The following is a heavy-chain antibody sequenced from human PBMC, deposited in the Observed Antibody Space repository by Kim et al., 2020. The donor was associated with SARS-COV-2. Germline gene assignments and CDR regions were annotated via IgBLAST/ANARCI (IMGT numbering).Heavy chain of an antibody. CDR3: AREATVTRAYAFDI. J-gene: IGHJ3*02. D-gene: IGHD4-17*01. V-gene: IGHV3-74*01. Sequence: GGSLRLSCAASGFTFSSYWMHWVRQAPGKGLVWVSRINSDGSSTSYADSVKGRFTISRDNAMNTLYLQMNSLRAEDTAVYYCAREATVTRAYAFDIWGQGTMVTVSS. CDR1: GFTFSSYW. CDR2: INSDGSST.